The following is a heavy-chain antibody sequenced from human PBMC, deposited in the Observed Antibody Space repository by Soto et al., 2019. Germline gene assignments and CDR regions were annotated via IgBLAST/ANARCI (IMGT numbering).Heavy chain of an antibody. CDR1: GDTFKSYR. Sequence: QVQLVQSGAEVKKPGSSVKVSCKVSGDTFKSYRFSWVRQAPGQGLEWMGGITPVFGTPDYAQKFQGRVTVTADRSTSTVYMELSRLKSEDSAVYYFARDLPSLEIRSYGMDVWGQGTRVTVSS. V-gene: IGHV1-69*06. CDR3: ARDLPSLEIRSYGMDV. CDR2: ITPVFGTP. D-gene: IGHD3-10*01. J-gene: IGHJ6*02.